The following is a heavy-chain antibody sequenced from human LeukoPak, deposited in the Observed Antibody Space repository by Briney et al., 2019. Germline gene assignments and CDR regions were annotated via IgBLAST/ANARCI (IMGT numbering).Heavy chain of an antibody. CDR2: IYTDGRT. D-gene: IGHD4/OR15-4a*01. CDR1: GFSVSSDY. J-gene: IGHJ4*02. Sequence: PGGSLKLSCVASGFSVSSDYMSWVRQAPGKGLEWVSVIYTDGRTFYADSVRGRFSISRDNPKNTLYLQMNSLRVDDTAIYYCSRDRPYGGLNGFDYWGQGTLVTVTS. CDR3: SRDRPYGGLNGFDY. V-gene: IGHV3-53*01.